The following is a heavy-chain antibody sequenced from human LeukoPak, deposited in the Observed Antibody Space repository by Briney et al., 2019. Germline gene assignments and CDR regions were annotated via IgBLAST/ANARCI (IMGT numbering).Heavy chain of an antibody. CDR3: ARVADMVRGVIHYYFDY. D-gene: IGHD3-10*01. J-gene: IGHJ4*02. Sequence: PGGSLRLSCAASGFTFSSYSMNWVRQAPGKGLEWVSSISSSSSHIYYADSVKGRFTISRDNAKNSLYLQMNSLRAEDTAVYYCARVADMVRGVIHYYFDYWGQGTLVTVSS. CDR1: GFTFSSYS. V-gene: IGHV3-21*01. CDR2: ISSSSSHI.